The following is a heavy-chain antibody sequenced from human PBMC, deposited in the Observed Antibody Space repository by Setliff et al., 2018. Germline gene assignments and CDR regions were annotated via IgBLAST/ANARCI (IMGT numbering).Heavy chain of an antibody. D-gene: IGHD3-3*01. J-gene: IGHJ5*02. CDR3: ARAGPTVTFFRVLVISWWDP. Sequence: ASETLSLTCTVSGGSISSSSYYWGWIRQPPGKGLEWIGEINHSGNTNYNPSLKSRVTVSVDKPKNQFSLKLSSVTAADTATYYCARAGPTVTFFRVLVISWWDPWGQGSLVTVSS. V-gene: IGHV4-39*07. CDR2: INHSGNT. CDR1: GGSISSSSYY.